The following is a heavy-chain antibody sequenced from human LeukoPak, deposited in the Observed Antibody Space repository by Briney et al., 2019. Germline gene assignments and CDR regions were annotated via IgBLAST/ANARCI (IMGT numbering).Heavy chain of an antibody. Sequence: ASVKVSCRASGYTFTTYDINWVRQATGQGLEWMGWMNPHSGNTGFAQNFQGRVAMTRNTSIDTAYMELSSLRVEDTAVYYCVRGFRSDTSGRKFDCWGQGTLVTVSS. CDR1: GYTFTTYD. J-gene: IGHJ4*02. D-gene: IGHD2-2*01. CDR2: MNPHSGNT. CDR3: VRGFRSDTSGRKFDC. V-gene: IGHV1-8*01.